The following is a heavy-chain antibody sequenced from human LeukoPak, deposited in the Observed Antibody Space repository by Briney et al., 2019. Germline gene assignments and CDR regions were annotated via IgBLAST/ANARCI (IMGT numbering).Heavy chain of an antibody. V-gene: IGHV1-2*02. CDR1: GYTFTGYY. CDR3: AREGVPYSSGPPYYYYYMDV. Sequence: ASVKVSCKASGYTFTGYYMHWVRQAPGQGLEWMGWINPNSGGTNYAQKFQGRVTMTRDTSISTAYMELSRLRSDDTAVYYCAREGVPYSSGPPYYYYYMDVWGKGTTVTISS. J-gene: IGHJ6*03. CDR2: INPNSGGT. D-gene: IGHD6-19*01.